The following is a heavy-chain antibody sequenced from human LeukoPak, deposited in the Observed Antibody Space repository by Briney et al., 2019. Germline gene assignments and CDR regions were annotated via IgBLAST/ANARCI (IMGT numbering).Heavy chain of an antibody. CDR2: ISSSSSYI. CDR3: ARDRYYFDSSGYFDDAFDI. D-gene: IGHD3-22*01. J-gene: IGHJ3*02. CDR1: GFTFSSYS. V-gene: IGHV3-21*01. Sequence: GGSLRLSCAASGFTFSSYSMNWVRQAPGKGLEWVSSISSSSSYIYYADSVKGRFTISRDNAKNSLYLQMNSLRAEDTAVYYCARDRYYFDSSGYFDDAFDIWGQGTMVTVSS.